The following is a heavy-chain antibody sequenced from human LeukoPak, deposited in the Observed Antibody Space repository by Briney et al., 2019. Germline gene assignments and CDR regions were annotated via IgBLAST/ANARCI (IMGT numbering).Heavy chain of an antibody. J-gene: IGHJ4*02. V-gene: IGHV3-30-3*01. CDR1: GFTFSSYA. Sequence: HPGGSLRLSCAASGFTFSSYAMHWVRQAPGKGLEWVAVISYDGSNKYYADSVKGRFTISRDNAKNTLYLQMNSLRAEDTAVYYCAKASSGWSPFDYWGQGTLVTVSS. CDR3: AKASSGWSPFDY. CDR2: ISYDGSNK. D-gene: IGHD6-19*01.